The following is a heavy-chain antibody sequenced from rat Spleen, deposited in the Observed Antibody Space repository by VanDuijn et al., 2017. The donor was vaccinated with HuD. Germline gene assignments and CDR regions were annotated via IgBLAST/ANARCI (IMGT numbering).Heavy chain of an antibody. V-gene: IGHV5-25*01. Sequence: EVQLVESGGGLVQPGRSLKLSCAASGFTFSNYDMACVRQAPTKGLEWVASISPSGGSTYYRDSVKGRFTVSRDNAKSTLYLQMDSLRSEDTATYYCARVRDYFDNWGQGVIVTVSS. CDR1: GFTFSNYD. CDR2: ISPSGGST. CDR3: ARVRDYFDN. J-gene: IGHJ2*01. D-gene: IGHD1-11*01.